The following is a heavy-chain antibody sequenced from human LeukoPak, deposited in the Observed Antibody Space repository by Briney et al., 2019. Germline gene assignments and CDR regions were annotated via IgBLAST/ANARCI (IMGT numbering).Heavy chain of an antibody. V-gene: IGHV3-43D*03. J-gene: IGHJ4*02. CDR1: GFTFDDYA. CDR2: ISWDGGST. CDR3: AKDSCSGGSCYLNYFDY. D-gene: IGHD2-15*01. Sequence: GGSLTLSCAASGFTFDDYAMHWVGQAPGKGLEWVSLISWDGGSTYYADSVEGRFTISRDNSKNSLYLQMNSLRAEDTALYYCAKDSCSGGSCYLNYFDYWGQGTLVTVSS.